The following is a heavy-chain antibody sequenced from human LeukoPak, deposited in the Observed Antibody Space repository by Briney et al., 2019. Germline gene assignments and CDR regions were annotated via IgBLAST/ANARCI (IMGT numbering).Heavy chain of an antibody. CDR3: ARDLGATAAVSL. V-gene: IGHV3-74*01. CDR2: INSDGSST. CDR1: GFTFSSYW. Sequence: GGSLRLSCAASGFTFSSYWMHWVRQAPGKGLVWVSLINSDGSSTSYADSVKGRFTISRDNAKNTLYLQMNSLRAEDTAVYYCARDLGATAAVSLWGQGTLVTVSS. D-gene: IGHD1-26*01. J-gene: IGHJ4*02.